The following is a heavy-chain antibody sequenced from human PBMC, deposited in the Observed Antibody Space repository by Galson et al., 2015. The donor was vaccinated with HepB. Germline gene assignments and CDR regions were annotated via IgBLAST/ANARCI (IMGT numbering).Heavy chain of an antibody. CDR2: INHSGST. V-gene: IGHV4-34*01. J-gene: IGHJ6*03. CDR3: ARATMGYGSGSGSYYYMDV. Sequence: ETLSLTCAVYGGSFSGYYWSWIRQPPGKGLEWIGEINHSGSTNYNPSLKSRVTISVDTSKNQFSLKLSSVTAADTAVYYCARATMGYGSGSGSYYYMDVWGKGTTVTVSS. CDR1: GGSFSGYY. D-gene: IGHD3-10*01.